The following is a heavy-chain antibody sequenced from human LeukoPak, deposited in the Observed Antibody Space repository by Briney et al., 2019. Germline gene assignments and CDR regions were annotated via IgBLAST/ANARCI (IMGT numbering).Heavy chain of an antibody. CDR1: GFTFYDDA. D-gene: IGHD3-16*01. Sequence: GRSLRLSCAVSGFTFYDDAMHWVRQVPGNVLGWVSGISWNSGRIDYADSVKGRFTISRDNAKKSLFLQMKSLRVEDTAFYYCAKSEWGEFDFRGQGTLVTVSA. CDR3: AKSEWGEFDF. V-gene: IGHV3-9*01. CDR2: ISWNSGRI. J-gene: IGHJ4*02.